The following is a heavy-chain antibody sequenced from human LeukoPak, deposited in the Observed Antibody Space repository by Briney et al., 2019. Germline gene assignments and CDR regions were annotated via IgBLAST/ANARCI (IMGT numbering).Heavy chain of an antibody. CDR1: GFTVSSNY. D-gene: IGHD6-19*01. V-gene: IGHV3-66*01. Sequence: GGSLRPSCAASGFTVSSNYMSWVRQAPGKGLEWVSVIYSGGSTYYADSVKGRFTISRDNSKNTLYLQMNSLRAEDTAVYYCARDPAGYSSGWYYFDYWGQGTLVTVSS. CDR3: ARDPAGYSSGWYYFDY. CDR2: IYSGGST. J-gene: IGHJ4*02.